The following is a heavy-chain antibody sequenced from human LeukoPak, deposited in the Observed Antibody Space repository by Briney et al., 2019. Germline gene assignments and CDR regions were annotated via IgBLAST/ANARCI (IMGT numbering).Heavy chain of an antibody. CDR2: ISSDGSNK. CDR1: GLTFTNYA. CDR3: ARARSLSVLDAFDI. D-gene: IGHD3-16*02. Sequence: GGSLRLSCAASGLTFTNYALHWVRQAPGKGLEWVTIISSDGSNKFYADSVKGRFTISRDNSKNTLSLQMNSLRTEDTAVYYCARARSLSVLDAFDIWGQGTMVTVSS. V-gene: IGHV3-30-3*01. J-gene: IGHJ3*02.